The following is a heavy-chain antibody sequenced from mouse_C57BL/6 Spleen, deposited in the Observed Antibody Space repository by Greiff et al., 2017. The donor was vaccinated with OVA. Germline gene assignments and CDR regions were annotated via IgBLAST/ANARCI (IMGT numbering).Heavy chain of an antibody. V-gene: IGHV1-66*01. D-gene: IGHD1-1*01. Sequence: VQLQQSGPELVKPGASVKISCKASGYSFTSYYIHWVKQRPGQGLEWIGWIYPGSGNTKYNEKFKGKATLTADTSSSTAYMQLSSLTSEDSAVYYCAREDYGSRKAMDYWGQGTSVTVSS. CDR1: GYSFTSYY. J-gene: IGHJ4*01. CDR3: AREDYGSRKAMDY. CDR2: IYPGSGNT.